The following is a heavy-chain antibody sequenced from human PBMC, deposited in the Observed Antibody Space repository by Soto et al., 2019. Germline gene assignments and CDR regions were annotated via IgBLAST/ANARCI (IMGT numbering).Heavy chain of an antibody. J-gene: IGHJ6*02. CDR2: INHSGTI. Sequence: SETLSLTCAVYGGSFSGYYWTWIRQPPGKGLEWIGEINHSGTINFNPSLKSRLTISLDTSKKHFSLKLSSVTDADTAAYYCARADRTPVTSYSLDVWGQGTTVTV. CDR1: GGSFSGYY. CDR3: ARADRTPVTSYSLDV. D-gene: IGHD4-17*01. V-gene: IGHV4-34*01.